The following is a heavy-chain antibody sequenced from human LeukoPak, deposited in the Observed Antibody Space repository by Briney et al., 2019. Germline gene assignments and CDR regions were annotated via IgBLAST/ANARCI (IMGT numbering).Heavy chain of an antibody. CDR3: ASASVAALDY. J-gene: IGHJ4*02. CDR1: GGSFSGYY. D-gene: IGHD6-13*01. V-gene: IGHV4-34*01. CDR2: INHSGST. Sequence: SETLSLTCAVYGGSFSGYYWSWIRQPPGKGLEWIGEINHSGSTYYNPSLKSRVTISVDTSKNQFSLKLSSVTAADTAVYYCASASVAALDYWGQGTLVTVSS.